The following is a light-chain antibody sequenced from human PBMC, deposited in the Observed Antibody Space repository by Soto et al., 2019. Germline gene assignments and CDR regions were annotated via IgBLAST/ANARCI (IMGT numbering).Light chain of an antibody. V-gene: IGLV2-23*03. Sequence: QLVLTQPASVSGSPGQSITISCTGTSSDVGSYNVVSWYQQHPGKAPKLMIYEGSKRPSGVSNRFSGSKSRNTASLTISGLQAEDEADYYCCSYAGSSTFVFGGGTKLTVL. J-gene: IGLJ2*01. CDR2: EGS. CDR1: SSDVGSYNV. CDR3: CSYAGSSTFV.